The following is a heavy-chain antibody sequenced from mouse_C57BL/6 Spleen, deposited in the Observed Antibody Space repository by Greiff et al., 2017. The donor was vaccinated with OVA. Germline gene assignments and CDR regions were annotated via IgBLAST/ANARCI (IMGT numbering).Heavy chain of an antibody. CDR1: GFTFSSYT. V-gene: IGHV5-9*01. Sequence: EVQLVESGGGLVKPGGSLKLSCAASGFTFSSYTMSWVRQTPEKRLEWVATISGGGGNTYYPDSVKGRFTISRDNAKNTLYLQMSSLRSEDTALYYCARQEDYDAWFAYWGQGTLVTVSA. D-gene: IGHD2-4*01. J-gene: IGHJ3*01. CDR2: ISGGGGNT. CDR3: ARQEDYDAWFAY.